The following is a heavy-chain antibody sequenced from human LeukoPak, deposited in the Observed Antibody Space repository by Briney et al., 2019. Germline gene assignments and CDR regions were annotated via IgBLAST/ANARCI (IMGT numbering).Heavy chain of an antibody. V-gene: IGHV1-69*04. CDR2: IIPILDIA. CDR3: ARDFSYGLDV. J-gene: IGHJ6*02. CDR1: GGSFSSYA. Sequence: ASVKVSCKASGGSFSSYAISWVRQAPGQGLEWMGRIIPILDIANYAQIFQGRVTITADKSTSTAFMELSSLRSEDTAVYYCARDFSYGLDVWGQGTTVTVSS. D-gene: IGHD3-3*01.